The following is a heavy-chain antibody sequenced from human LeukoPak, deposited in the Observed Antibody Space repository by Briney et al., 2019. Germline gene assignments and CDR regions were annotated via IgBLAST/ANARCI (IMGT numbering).Heavy chain of an antibody. V-gene: IGHV4-61*02. CDR1: GGSISSGSYY. CDR2: IYTSGST. D-gene: IGHD3-16*02. J-gene: IGHJ4*02. Sequence: PSETLSLTCTVSGGSISSGSYYWSWIRQPAGKGLEWIGRIYTSGSTNYNPSLKSRVTISVDTSKNQFSLKLSSVTAADTAVYYCAGPVRLGELSFLYWGQGTLVTVSS. CDR3: AGPVRLGELSFLY.